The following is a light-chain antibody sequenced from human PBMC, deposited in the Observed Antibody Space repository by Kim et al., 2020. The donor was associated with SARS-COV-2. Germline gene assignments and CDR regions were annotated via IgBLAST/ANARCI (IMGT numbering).Light chain of an antibody. Sequence: PEERATLSGRASETINSRLVWYQHKRGQAPRLLIYDATTRATGVPARFVGSGSETDFTLTISSLQSEDFAVYYCQQSNDWPPLTFGQGTKVDIK. J-gene: IGKJ1*01. CDR3: QQSNDWPPLT. CDR2: DAT. CDR1: ETINSR. V-gene: IGKV3-15*01.